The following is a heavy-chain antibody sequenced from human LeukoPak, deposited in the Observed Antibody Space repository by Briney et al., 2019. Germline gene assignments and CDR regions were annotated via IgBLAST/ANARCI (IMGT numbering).Heavy chain of an antibody. CDR1: GFTFRNYA. J-gene: IGHJ4*02. Sequence: GGSLRLSCAASGFTFRNYAMHWVRQAPGKGLEWVAVLSYDGSNKYYADSVKGRFTISRGNSKNTLYLQMNSLRAEDTAVYYCATHYYESSGYYSPDYWGQGTLVTVSS. V-gene: IGHV3-30-3*01. D-gene: IGHD3-22*01. CDR2: LSYDGSNK. CDR3: ATHYYESSGYYSPDY.